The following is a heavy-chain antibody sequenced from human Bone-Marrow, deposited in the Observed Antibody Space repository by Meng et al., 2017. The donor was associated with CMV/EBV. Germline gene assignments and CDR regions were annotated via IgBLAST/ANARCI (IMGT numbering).Heavy chain of an antibody. Sequence: LEIRSRTCTVPGGSISSSSYYWWWIRQPPGKGLEWIGSIYYSGSTYYNPSLKSRVTISVDTSKNQFSLKLSSVTAADTAVYYCASWRGWGIAAAGCNRLDPWGQGTLVTVSS. V-gene: IGHV4-39*07. J-gene: IGHJ5*02. D-gene: IGHD6-13*01. CDR3: ASWRGWGIAAAGCNRLDP. CDR2: IYYSGST. CDR1: GGSISSSSYY.